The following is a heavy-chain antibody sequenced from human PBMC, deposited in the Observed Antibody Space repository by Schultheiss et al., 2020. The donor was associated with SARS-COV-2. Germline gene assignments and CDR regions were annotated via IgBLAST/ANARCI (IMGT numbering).Heavy chain of an antibody. V-gene: IGHV4-39*07. Sequence: SETLSLTCTVSGGSISGSSYYWGWIRQHPGKGLEWIGYIYYSGSTYYNPSLKSRVTMSVDTSKNQFSLKLSSVTAADTAVYYCARDGGPASGMDVWGQGTTVTVSS. D-gene: IGHD3-16*01. J-gene: IGHJ6*02. CDR1: GGSISGSSYY. CDR3: ARDGGPASGMDV. CDR2: IYYSGST.